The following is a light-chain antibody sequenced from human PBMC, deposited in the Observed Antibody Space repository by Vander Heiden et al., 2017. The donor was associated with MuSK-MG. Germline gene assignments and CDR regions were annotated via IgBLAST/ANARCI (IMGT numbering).Light chain of an antibody. J-gene: IGLJ2*01. CDR1: FPNSGSNT. CDR3: AAWEDTLGGHVL. Sequence: QSVLTQPPSASGTPAQAVSISCSVSFPNSGSNTVNWYQQLPRAAPKLLIFGDNQRPSGVPDRFSGSKSGSSASLAISGLQAEDEADYYCAAWEDTLGGHVLFGGGTKLTVL. CDR2: GDN. V-gene: IGLV1-44*01.